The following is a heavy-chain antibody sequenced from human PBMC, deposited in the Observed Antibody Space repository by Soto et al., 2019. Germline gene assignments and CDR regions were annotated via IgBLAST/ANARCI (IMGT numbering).Heavy chain of an antibody. Sequence: GGSLRLSCGASGFTFPNAWMNWVRQAPGKGLEWVGRIDNDGSATTYADSVKGRFTISRDNAKNTLFLQMNTLRVDDTAVYYCARDNWNSYRGQGTLVTVSS. CDR1: GFTFPNAW. J-gene: IGHJ4*02. CDR3: ARDNWNSY. V-gene: IGHV3-74*01. D-gene: IGHD1-1*01. CDR2: IDNDGSAT.